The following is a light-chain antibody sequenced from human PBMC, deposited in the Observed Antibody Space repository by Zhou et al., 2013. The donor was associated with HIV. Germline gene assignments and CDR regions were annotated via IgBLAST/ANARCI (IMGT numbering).Light chain of an antibody. CDR1: EGINNY. J-gene: IGKJ1*01. Sequence: DIQMIQSPSSLSASVGDRVTITCRATEGINNYVAWYQQKPGKVPKLLIYGAYTLQSGVPSRFSGSGSGTSFTLTISSLQPEDVATYYCQKYNSAPRTFGQGTRVDIK. CDR2: GAY. CDR3: QKYNSAPRT. V-gene: IGKV1-27*01.